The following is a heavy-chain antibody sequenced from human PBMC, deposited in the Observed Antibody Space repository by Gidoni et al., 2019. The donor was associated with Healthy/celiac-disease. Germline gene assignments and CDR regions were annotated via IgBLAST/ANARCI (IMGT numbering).Heavy chain of an antibody. D-gene: IGHD2-15*01. CDR2: IWYDGSNK. CDR1: GFTFSSYG. CDR3: ARGLGYPGAFDI. V-gene: IGHV3-33*01. J-gene: IGHJ3*02. Sequence: RSLRLSCAASGFTFSSYGMHWVRQAPGKGLEWVAVIWYDGSNKYYADSVKGRFTISRDNSKNTLYLQMNSLRAEDTAVYYCARGLGYPGAFDIWGQGTMVTVSS.